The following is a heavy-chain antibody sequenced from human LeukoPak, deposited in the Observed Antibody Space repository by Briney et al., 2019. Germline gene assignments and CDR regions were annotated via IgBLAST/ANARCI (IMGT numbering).Heavy chain of an antibody. Sequence: PSETLSLTCAVYGGSFSGYYWSWIRQPPGKGLEWIGEINHSGSTNYNPSLKSRVTISVDTSKNQFSLKLSSVTAADTAVYYSARGVVGLLWFRELGFDYWGQGTLVTVSS. CDR3: ARGVVGLLWFRELGFDY. CDR1: GGSFSGYY. D-gene: IGHD3-10*01. CDR2: INHSGST. J-gene: IGHJ4*02. V-gene: IGHV4-34*01.